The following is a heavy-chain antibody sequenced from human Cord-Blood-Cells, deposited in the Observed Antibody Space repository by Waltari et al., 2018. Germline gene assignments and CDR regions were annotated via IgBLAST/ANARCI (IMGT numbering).Heavy chain of an antibody. D-gene: IGHD6-13*01. Sequence: QVQLVQSGAEVKKPGSSVKVSCKASGGTFSSYAISWVRQAPGQGLEWMGGTITIFGKANYAQKCQGRVTITADESTSTAYMELSSLRSDDTAVYYCASTYSSSPFDYWGQGTLVTVSS. CDR1: GGTFSSYA. V-gene: IGHV1-69*01. CDR3: ASTYSSSPFDY. CDR2: TITIFGKA. J-gene: IGHJ4*02.